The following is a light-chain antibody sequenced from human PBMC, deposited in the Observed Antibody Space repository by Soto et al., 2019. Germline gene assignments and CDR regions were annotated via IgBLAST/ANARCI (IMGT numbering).Light chain of an antibody. J-gene: IGKJ1*01. Sequence: DIQMTQSPSTLPASVGDRVTITCRASQSISTWLAWYQQKPGKAPNLLIYKASYLASGVPSRFSGGGSGTEFTLTISSLQSEDFAVYYCQQYNNWPRTFGQGTKVDIK. CDR2: KAS. CDR3: QQYNNWPRT. V-gene: IGKV1-5*03. CDR1: QSISTW.